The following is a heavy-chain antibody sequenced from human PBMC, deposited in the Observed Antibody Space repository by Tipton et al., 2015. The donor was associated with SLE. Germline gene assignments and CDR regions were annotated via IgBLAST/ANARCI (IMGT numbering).Heavy chain of an antibody. J-gene: IGHJ2*01. Sequence: TLSLTCAVSGYSISSGYYWGWIRQPPGKGLEWIGSIYHSGSTYYNPSLKSRVTISVDTSKNQFSRKLGSVTAADTAVYYCSSAVVVNNDWYFDLWGRGTLVTVSS. V-gene: IGHV4-38-2*01. CDR2: IYHSGST. CDR3: SSAVVVNNDWYFDL. D-gene: IGHD3-22*01. CDR1: GYSISSGYY.